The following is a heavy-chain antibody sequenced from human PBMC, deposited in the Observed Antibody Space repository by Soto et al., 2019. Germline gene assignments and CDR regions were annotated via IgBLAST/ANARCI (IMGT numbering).Heavy chain of an antibody. Sequence: PSETLSLTCTVSGASIRSTDYYWSWIRQAPGKGLEWIGYVYYTGSTNYNPSPKSRVTISVDKSKNQFSLKLSSVTAADTAVYYCARDVGATPYYFDYWGQGTLVTVSS. J-gene: IGHJ4*02. D-gene: IGHD1-26*01. CDR3: ARDVGATPYYFDY. V-gene: IGHV4-61*05. CDR1: GASIRSTDYY. CDR2: VYYTGST.